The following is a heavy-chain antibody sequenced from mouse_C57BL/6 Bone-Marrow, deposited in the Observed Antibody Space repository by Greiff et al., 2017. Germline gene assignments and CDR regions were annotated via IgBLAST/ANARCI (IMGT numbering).Heavy chain of an antibody. Sequence: SGPELVKPGASVKISGKASGYSFTDYNMNWVKQSNGKSIEWIGVINPNYGTTSYNQKFKGKATLTVDPSSSTAYMQLNSLTSEDSAVYYCERKGDLIYYLFDYWGKGTTLTVSA. CDR3: ERKGDLIYYLFDY. V-gene: IGHV1-39*01. J-gene: IGHJ2*01. CDR2: INPNYGTT. CDR1: GYSFTDYN. D-gene: IGHD1-1*01.